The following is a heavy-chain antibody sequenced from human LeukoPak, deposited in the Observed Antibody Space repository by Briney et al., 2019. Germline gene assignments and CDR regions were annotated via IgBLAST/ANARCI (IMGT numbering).Heavy chain of an antibody. Sequence: GGSLRPSCAASGFTFSSYGMHWVRQAPGKGLEWVAVISYDGSNKYYADSVKGRFTISRDNSKNTLYLQMNSLRAEDTAVYYCAKDFSFYGGNSGYYFDYWGQGTLVTVSS. V-gene: IGHV3-30*18. CDR2: ISYDGSNK. D-gene: IGHD4-23*01. CDR1: GFTFSSYG. J-gene: IGHJ4*02. CDR3: AKDFSFYGGNSGYYFDY.